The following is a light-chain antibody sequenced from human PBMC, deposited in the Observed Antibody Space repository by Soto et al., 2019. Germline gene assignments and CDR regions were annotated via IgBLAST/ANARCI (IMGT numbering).Light chain of an antibody. V-gene: IGKV3-11*01. CDR3: QQRSNWPRWT. CDR1: QTVSTSS. J-gene: IGKJ1*01. Sequence: EIVMTQSPATLSVSPGCIASPASTAIQTVSTSSLVWPRQTPGQAPRLLIYDAPNTATGIPARSSGSGSGTDFTLTISSLEPEDFAVYYCQQRSNWPRWTFGQGTKVDI. CDR2: DAP.